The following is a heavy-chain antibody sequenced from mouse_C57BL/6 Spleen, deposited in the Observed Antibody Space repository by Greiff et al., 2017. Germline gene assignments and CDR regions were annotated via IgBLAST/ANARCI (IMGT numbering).Heavy chain of an antibody. Sequence: QVQLQQSGAELVKPGASVKLSCKASGYTFTSYWMHWVKQRPGRGLEWIGRIDPHSGGTKYNEKFKSKSTLTVDKPSSTSYMQLSSLTSEDSAVYYSANWAWFAYWGQGTLVTVSA. CDR2: IDPHSGGT. J-gene: IGHJ3*01. CDR3: ANWAWFAY. CDR1: GYTFTSYW. V-gene: IGHV1-72*01.